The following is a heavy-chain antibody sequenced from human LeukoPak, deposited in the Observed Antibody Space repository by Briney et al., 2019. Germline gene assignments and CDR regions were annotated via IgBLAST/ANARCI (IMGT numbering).Heavy chain of an antibody. J-gene: IGHJ3*02. Sequence: SETLSLTCTVSGGSISSGSYYWGWIRQPPGKGLEWIGSIYYSGSTYYNPSLKSRVTISVDTSKNQFSLKLSSVTAADTAVYYCAREGWSGYYIRDAFDIWGQGTMVTVSS. CDR2: IYYSGST. CDR1: GGSISSGSYY. V-gene: IGHV4-39*07. D-gene: IGHD3-3*01. CDR3: AREGWSGYYIRDAFDI.